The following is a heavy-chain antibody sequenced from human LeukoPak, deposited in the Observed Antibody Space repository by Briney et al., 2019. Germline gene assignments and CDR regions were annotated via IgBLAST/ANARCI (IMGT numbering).Heavy chain of an antibody. Sequence: ASVNVSCKTSGYSFSTYGISWVRQAPGQGLEWMGWISAYNGNTNYAQKFQGRVTMTTDTSTSTAHLEMRSLRPDDTAVYYCARETIEAFDVWGQGTMVTVSS. CDR2: ISAYNGNT. CDR3: ARETIEAFDV. V-gene: IGHV1-18*01. J-gene: IGHJ3*01. D-gene: IGHD4/OR15-4a*01. CDR1: GYSFSTYG.